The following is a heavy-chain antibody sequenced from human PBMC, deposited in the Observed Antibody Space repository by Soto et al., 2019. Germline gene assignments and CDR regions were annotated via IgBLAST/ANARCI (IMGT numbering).Heavy chain of an antibody. Sequence: QLQLQESGPGLVKPSETLSLTCTVSGGSISSSSYYWGWIRQPPGKGLEWIGSIYYSGSTYYNPSLKSRVTISVDTSKNQFSLKLSSVTAADTAVYYCARHRQMQWLVRGGSWFDPWGQGTLVSVSS. D-gene: IGHD6-19*01. CDR3: ARHRQMQWLVRGGSWFDP. CDR1: GGSISSSSYY. CDR2: IYYSGST. J-gene: IGHJ5*02. V-gene: IGHV4-39*01.